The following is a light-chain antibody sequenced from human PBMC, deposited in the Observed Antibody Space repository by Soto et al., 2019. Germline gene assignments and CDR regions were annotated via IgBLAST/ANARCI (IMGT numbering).Light chain of an antibody. CDR3: CSFSGSYTLV. Sequence: QSALTQPRSVSGSPGQSVPISCTGTSSDVGGYKFVSWYQQHPGRAPKLMIYDVTKRPSGVPDRFSGSKSGNTASLTISGLQAEDEADYHCCSFSGSYTLVFGGGTKVTVL. J-gene: IGLJ2*01. V-gene: IGLV2-11*01. CDR2: DVT. CDR1: SSDVGGYKF.